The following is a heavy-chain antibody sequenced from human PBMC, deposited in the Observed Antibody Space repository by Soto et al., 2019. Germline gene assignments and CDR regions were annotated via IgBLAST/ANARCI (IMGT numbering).Heavy chain of an antibody. CDR1: GFTFSSYA. V-gene: IGHV3-23*01. CDR2: ISGSGGST. CDR3: AKSHRYCSTTSCYDY. D-gene: IGHD2-2*01. J-gene: IGHJ4*02. Sequence: EVQLLESGGGLVQPGGSLRLSCAASGFTFSSYAMSWVRQAPGKGLEWVSDISGSGGSTYYADSVKGRFNISRDNSKNTLYVQMNSLRAGDTAVYYCAKSHRYCSTTSCYDYWGQGTLVTVSS.